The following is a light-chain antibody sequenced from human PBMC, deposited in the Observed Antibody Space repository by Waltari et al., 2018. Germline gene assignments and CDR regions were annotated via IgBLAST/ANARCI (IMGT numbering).Light chain of an antibody. CDR3: QAWDRSTVV. Sequence: SYELTQPPSVSVSPGQTARIPCSGDTLGDKNVCWYQQKPGQSTVLVFYQHTKRPSGIPERFSGSNSGNTATLTITGTQALDEADYYCQAWDRSTVVFGGGTKLTVL. V-gene: IGLV3-1*01. CDR1: TLGDKN. CDR2: QHT. J-gene: IGLJ2*01.